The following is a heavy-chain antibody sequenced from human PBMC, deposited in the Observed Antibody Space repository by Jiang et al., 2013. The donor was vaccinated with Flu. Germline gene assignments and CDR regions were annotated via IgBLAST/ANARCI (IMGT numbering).Heavy chain of an antibody. CDR1: GFSLTTTDLR. Sequence: VNPTQTLTLTCTVSGFSLTTTDLRMCWLRQPPGKALEWLARIDWDDDTYYSRKLKTRLTVSRDTSKRQVFLTLTDLAPVDTATYFCARYRGDDYYIDYWGQGVLVTVSS. CDR3: ARYRGDDYYIDY. CDR2: IDWDDDT. D-gene: IGHD1-26*01. J-gene: IGHJ4*02. V-gene: IGHV2-70*04.